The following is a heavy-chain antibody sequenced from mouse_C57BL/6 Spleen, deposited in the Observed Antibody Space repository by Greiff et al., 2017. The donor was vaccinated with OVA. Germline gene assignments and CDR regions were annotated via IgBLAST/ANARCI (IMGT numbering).Heavy chain of an antibody. CDR2: IDPSDSYT. Sequence: QVHVKQPGAELVMPGASVKLSCKASGYTFTSYWMHWVKQSPGPGLEWIGEIDPSDSYTNYNQKFKGKSTWTVDKSASTAYMQLSSRTSEDSAVYYGARRRRGTFGYFDVWGTGTTVTVSS. D-gene: IGHD3-3*01. J-gene: IGHJ1*03. V-gene: IGHV1-69*01. CDR3: ARRRRGTFGYFDV. CDR1: GYTFTSYW.